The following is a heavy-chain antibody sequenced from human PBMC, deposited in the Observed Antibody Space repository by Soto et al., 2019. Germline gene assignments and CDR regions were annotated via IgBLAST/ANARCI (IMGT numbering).Heavy chain of an antibody. Sequence: GESLKISCKGSGYSFTSYWISWVRQMPGKGVELMVRIVPSDSYTNYSPSFQGHVTISADKSISTAYLQWSSPKASDTAMNYCASSHDILTSYCNGWFHXWGQGTLLTVSX. CDR1: GYSFTSYW. D-gene: IGHD3-9*01. V-gene: IGHV5-10-1*01. J-gene: IGHJ5*02. CDR2: IVPSDSYT. CDR3: ASSHDILTSYCNGWFHX.